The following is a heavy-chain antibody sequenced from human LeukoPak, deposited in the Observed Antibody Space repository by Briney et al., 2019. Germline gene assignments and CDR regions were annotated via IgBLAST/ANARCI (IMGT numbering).Heavy chain of an antibody. Sequence: GSLRLSCAASGFTFSVAAMTWVRQAPGKGLEWVSLIGASGESTYYADSVKGRFTISRDNSENTLSLQMNSLRVEDTAMYFCAKDIQLSTWGLGTMVTVSS. CDR2: IGASGEST. CDR3: AKDIQLST. D-gene: IGHD5-24*01. CDR1: GFTFSVAA. V-gene: IGHV3-23*01. J-gene: IGHJ3*01.